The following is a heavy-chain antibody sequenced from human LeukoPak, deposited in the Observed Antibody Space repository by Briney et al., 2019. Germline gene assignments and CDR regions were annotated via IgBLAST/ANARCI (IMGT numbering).Heavy chain of an antibody. J-gene: IGHJ4*02. Sequence: ASVKVSCKSSGYTFTKSDYIHWVRQAPGQGLEWMGIINPSDGTTFYAQKFQGRVTLTRDTSTNTVFMELSSLRSDDTAVFYCARGSTDMDFDYWGQGSLVTVSS. CDR1: GYTFTKSDY. CDR2: INPSDGTT. V-gene: IGHV1-46*01. CDR3: ARGSTDMDFDY.